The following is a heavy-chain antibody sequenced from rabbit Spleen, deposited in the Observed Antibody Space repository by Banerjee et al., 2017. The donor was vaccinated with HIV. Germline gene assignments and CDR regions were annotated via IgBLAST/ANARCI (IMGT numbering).Heavy chain of an antibody. CDR2: INAVTGKA. J-gene: IGHJ4*01. V-gene: IGHV1S45*01. D-gene: IGHD8-1*01. CDR1: GFSFSNKAV. Sequence: QEQLEESGGDLVKPEGSLTLTCTASGFSFSNKAVMCWVRQAPGKGLEWIACINAVTGKAVYASWAKGRFTFSKTSSTTVTLQVTSLTAADTATYFCARDGAGGSYFALWGPGTLVTVS. CDR3: ARDGAGGSYFAL.